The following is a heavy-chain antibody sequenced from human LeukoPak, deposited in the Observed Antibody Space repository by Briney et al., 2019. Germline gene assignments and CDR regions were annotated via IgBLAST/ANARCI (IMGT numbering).Heavy chain of an antibody. V-gene: IGHV1-2*02. Sequence: ASVKVSCKVSGYTFTGYYMHWVRQAPGQGLDWMGWINPNSGATNYAQKFQGRVTMTRDTSISTAYMELSRLRSDDTAVYYCARGEPLLWFGELFSYWGQGTLVTVSS. CDR1: GYTFTGYY. D-gene: IGHD3-10*01. CDR3: ARGEPLLWFGELFSY. J-gene: IGHJ4*02. CDR2: INPNSGAT.